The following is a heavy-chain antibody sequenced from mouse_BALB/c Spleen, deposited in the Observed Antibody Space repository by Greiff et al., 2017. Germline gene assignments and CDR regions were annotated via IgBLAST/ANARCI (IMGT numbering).Heavy chain of an antibody. D-gene: IGHD2-14*01. CDR2: IWGDGST. CDR3: ARGGVRRYWDFDV. V-gene: IGHV2-6-7*01. Sequence: QVQLKESGPGLVAPSQSLSITCTVSGFSLTGYGVNWVRQPPGKGLEWLGMIWGDGSTDYNSALKSRLSISKDNSKSQVFLKMNSLQTDDTARYYWARGGVRRYWDFDVWGAGTTVTVSS. CDR1: GFSLTGYG. J-gene: IGHJ1*01.